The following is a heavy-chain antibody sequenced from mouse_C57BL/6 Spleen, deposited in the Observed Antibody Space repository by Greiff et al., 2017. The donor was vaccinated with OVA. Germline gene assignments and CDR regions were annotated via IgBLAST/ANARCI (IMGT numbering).Heavy chain of an antibody. J-gene: IGHJ1*03. D-gene: IGHD2-1*01. V-gene: IGHV1-82*01. Sequence: QVQLQQSGPELVKPGASVKISCKASGYAFSSSWMNWVKQRPGKGLEWIGRIYPGDGAPNYNGKFKGKATLTAAKSSSPAYMQLSSLTSEDAAVDFCARSRGKRENCDVWGTGTTVTVSS. CDR1: GYAFSSSW. CDR3: ARSRGKRENCDV. CDR2: IYPGDGAP.